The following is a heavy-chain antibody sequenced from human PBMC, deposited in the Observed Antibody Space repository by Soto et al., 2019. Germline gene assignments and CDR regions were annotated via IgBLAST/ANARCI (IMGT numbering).Heavy chain of an antibody. CDR1: GFTFSSYA. J-gene: IGHJ6*02. D-gene: IGHD3-22*01. CDR3: AKDSYYYDSSGGNYYYYGMDV. Sequence: EVQLLESGGGLVQPGGSLRLSCAASGFTFSSYAMSWVRQAPGKGLEYVSAISGSGGSTYYADSAKGRFTISRDNSKNTLYLQMNSLRAEDTAVYYCAKDSYYYDSSGGNYYYYGMDVWGQGTTVTVSS. V-gene: IGHV3-23*01. CDR2: ISGSGGST.